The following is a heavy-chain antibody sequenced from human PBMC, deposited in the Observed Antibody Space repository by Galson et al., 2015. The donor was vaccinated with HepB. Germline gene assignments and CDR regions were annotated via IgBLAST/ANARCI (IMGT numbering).Heavy chain of an antibody. CDR1: GGTFSSYA. J-gene: IGHJ5*02. CDR3: ARDYTETYSGSYSRWFDP. Sequence: SVKVSCKASGGTFSSYAISWVRQAPGQGLEWMGGIIPIFGTANYAQKFQGRVTITADESTSTAYMELSSLRSEDTAVYYCARDYTETYSGSYSRWFDPWGQGTLVTVSS. V-gene: IGHV1-69*13. CDR2: IIPIFGTA. D-gene: IGHD1-26*01.